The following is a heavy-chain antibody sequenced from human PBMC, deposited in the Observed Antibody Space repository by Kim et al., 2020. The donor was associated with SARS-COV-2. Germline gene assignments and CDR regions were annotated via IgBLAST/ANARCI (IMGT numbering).Heavy chain of an antibody. D-gene: IGHD6-13*01. CDR2: IKQDGSEK. J-gene: IGHJ6*02. V-gene: IGHV3-7*03. Sequence: GGSLRLSCAASGFTFSSYWMSWVRQAPGKGLEWVANIKQDGSEKYYVDSVKGRFTISRDNAKNSLYLQMNSLRAEDTAVYYCARDLPPYSSSRGYYYYHGMDVWGQGTTVTVSS. CDR3: ARDLPPYSSSRGYYYYHGMDV. CDR1: GFTFSSYW.